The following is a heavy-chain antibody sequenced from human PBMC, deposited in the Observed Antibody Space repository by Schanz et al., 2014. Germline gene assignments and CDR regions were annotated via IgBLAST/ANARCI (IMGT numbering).Heavy chain of an antibody. J-gene: IGHJ3*02. CDR1: GFTFNNYD. CDR3: ARENLNWEAFDI. CDR2: ISGGGGSA. V-gene: IGHV3-23*04. Sequence: EVQLVESGGGLVQPGGSLRLSCAASGFTFNNYDMNWVRLVPGKGLECVSGISGGGGSAYYADSVKGRFTISRDNSKNTLYLQMNSLRAEDTAVYYCARENLNWEAFDIWGQGTVVTVSS. D-gene: IGHD7-27*01.